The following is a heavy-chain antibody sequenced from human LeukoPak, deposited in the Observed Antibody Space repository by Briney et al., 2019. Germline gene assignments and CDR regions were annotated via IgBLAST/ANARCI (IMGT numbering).Heavy chain of an antibody. J-gene: IGHJ4*02. CDR2: IDNDGSGT. CDR3: ARGVEAAGTDY. Sequence: PGGSLRLSCAVSGFSFSGYWMHWVRQAPGKGPVWVSYIDNDGSGTGYADSVKGRFTVSRDSAKNTLYLQMTSLRVEDTAMYYCARGVEAAGTDYWGQGTLVTVSS. D-gene: IGHD6-13*01. V-gene: IGHV3-74*01. CDR1: GFSFSGYW.